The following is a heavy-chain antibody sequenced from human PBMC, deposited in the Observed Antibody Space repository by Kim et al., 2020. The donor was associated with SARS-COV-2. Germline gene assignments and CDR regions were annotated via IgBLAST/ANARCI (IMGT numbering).Heavy chain of an antibody. CDR2: VSSISTYI. J-gene: IGHJ4*02. CDR3: ARVHGSATFSPSDY. CDR1: GFTFSSYS. D-gene: IGHD3-10*01. Sequence: GGSLRLSCAASGFTFSSYSMNWVRQAPGKGLEWVSSVSSISTYIYYADSVKGRFTISRDNAKNSLYLQMNSLRAEDTAVYYCARVHGSATFSPSDYWGQGTLVTVSS. V-gene: IGHV3-21*01.